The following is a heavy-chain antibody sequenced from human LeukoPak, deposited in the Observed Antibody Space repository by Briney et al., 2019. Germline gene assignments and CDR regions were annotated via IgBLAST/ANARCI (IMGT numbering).Heavy chain of an antibody. V-gene: IGHV3-64*01. Sequence: GGSLRLSCAASGFTFSSYAMHWVRQAPGKGLEYVSAISSNGGSTYYANSVKGRFTISRDNSKNTLYLQMGSLRAEDTAMYYCTRSGYRHPYHFDSWGQGTLVTVSS. CDR1: GFTFSSYA. D-gene: IGHD3-22*01. CDR3: TRSGYRHPYHFDS. CDR2: ISSNGGST. J-gene: IGHJ4*02.